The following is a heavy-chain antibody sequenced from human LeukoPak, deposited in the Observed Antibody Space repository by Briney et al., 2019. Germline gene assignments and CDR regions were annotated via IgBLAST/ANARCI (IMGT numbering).Heavy chain of an antibody. CDR2: ISAYNGNT. V-gene: IGHV1-18*01. CDR3: ARDHPAYCGGDCPPQNY. D-gene: IGHD2-21*02. CDR1: GYTFTSYD. J-gene: IGHJ4*02. Sequence: GASVKVSCKASGYTFTSYDINWVRQATGQGLEWMGWISAYNGNTNYAQKLQGRVTMTTDTSTSTAYMELRSLRSDDTAVYYCARDHPAYCGGDCPPQNYWGQGTLVTVSS.